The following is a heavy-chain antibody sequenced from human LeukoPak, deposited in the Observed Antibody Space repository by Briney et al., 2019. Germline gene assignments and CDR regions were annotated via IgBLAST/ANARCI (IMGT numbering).Heavy chain of an antibody. Sequence: GGSLRLSCAASGFTFSSYGMHWVRQAPGKGLEWVAVIWYDGSNKYYADSVKGRFTISRDNSKNTLYLQMNSLRAEDTAVYYCAGERWYNWNDPIDIWGQGTMVTVSS. CDR3: AGERWYNWNDPIDI. CDR1: GFTFSSYG. CDR2: IWYDGSNK. J-gene: IGHJ3*02. D-gene: IGHD1-1*01. V-gene: IGHV3-33*01.